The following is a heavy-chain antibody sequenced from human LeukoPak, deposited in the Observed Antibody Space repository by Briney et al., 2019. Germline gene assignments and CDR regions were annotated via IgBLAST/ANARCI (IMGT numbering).Heavy chain of an antibody. CDR2: IKQDGSEK. D-gene: IGHD6-13*01. J-gene: IGHJ4*02. CDR1: GFSFSNYW. Sequence: PGGSLRLSCAASGFSFSNYWMSWVRQAPGKGLEWVANIKQDGSEKYYVDSVKGRFTISRDNAKNSRYLQMNSLRAEDTAVYYCARDDANLGSSWYGSAFWGQGTLVTVSS. V-gene: IGHV3-7*03. CDR3: ARDDANLGSSWYGSAF.